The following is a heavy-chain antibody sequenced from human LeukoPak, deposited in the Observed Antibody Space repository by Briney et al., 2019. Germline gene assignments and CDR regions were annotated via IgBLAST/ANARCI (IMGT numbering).Heavy chain of an antibody. J-gene: IGHJ4*02. CDR1: GFTFSSYG. V-gene: IGHV3-30*02. CDR2: IRYHGSDK. Sequence: GRSLRLSCAASGFTFSSYGMHWVRQAPGKGLEWVAFIRYHGSDKYYADSVRGRFTISRDNSENMLYLQMSSLRVEDTAVYYCTKSPGSWKFDGWGQGTLVTVSS. D-gene: IGHD6-13*01. CDR3: TKSPGSWKFDG.